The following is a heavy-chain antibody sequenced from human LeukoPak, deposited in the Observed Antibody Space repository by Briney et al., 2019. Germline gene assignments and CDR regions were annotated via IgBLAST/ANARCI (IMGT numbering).Heavy chain of an antibody. CDR3: ARPDYYYYCMDV. J-gene: IGHJ6*03. Sequence: SETLSLTCTVSGGSISSYYWSWIRQPPGKGLEWIGYIYYSGSTNYNPSLKSRVTISVDTSKNQFSLKLTSVTAADTAVYYCARPDYYYYCMDVWGKGTTVTISS. V-gene: IGHV4-59*08. CDR1: GGSISSYY. CDR2: IYYSGST.